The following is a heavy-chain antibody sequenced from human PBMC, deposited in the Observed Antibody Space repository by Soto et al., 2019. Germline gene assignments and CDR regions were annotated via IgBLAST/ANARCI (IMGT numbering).Heavy chain of an antibody. J-gene: IGHJ3*02. V-gene: IGHV4-31*03. CDR1: GGSISSVGYY. CDR2: IYYSGST. CDR3: ARFLSGYCSSTSCQDDAFDI. D-gene: IGHD2-2*01. Sequence: SETLSLTCTVSGGSISSVGYYWSWVRQHPGKGLERIGYIYYSGSTYYNPSLKSRLTISVDTSKNQFSLKLNSVTAADTAMYYCARFLSGYCSSTSCQDDAFDIWGQGTMVTVSS.